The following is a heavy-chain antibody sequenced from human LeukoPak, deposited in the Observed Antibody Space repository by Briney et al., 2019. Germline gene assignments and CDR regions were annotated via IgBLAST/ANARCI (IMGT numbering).Heavy chain of an antibody. CDR3: TTGANGLHAFNV. Sequence: GGSLRLSCAASGFAFSNAWMHWVRQAPGKGLEWVGRITTKSGGETTEYAAPVKGRFTVSRDDSVNTVFLQMITLKTEDTAVYYWTTGANGLHAFNVWGQGTMVTVSS. V-gene: IGHV3-15*01. CDR2: ITTKSGGETT. CDR1: GFAFSNAW. D-gene: IGHD2-8*01. J-gene: IGHJ3*01.